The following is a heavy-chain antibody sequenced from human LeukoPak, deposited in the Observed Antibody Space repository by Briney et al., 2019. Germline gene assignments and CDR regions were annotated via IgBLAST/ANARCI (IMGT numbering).Heavy chain of an antibody. V-gene: IGHV3-64*04. CDR2: ISNNGAST. CDR3: ARDSSHYLGSSDY. D-gene: IGHD6-6*01. J-gene: IGHJ4*02. CDR1: GFPFSSFG. Sequence: GGSLRLSCSASGFPFSSFGMHWVRQAPGKGLEYVSTISNNGASTYYADSVRGRFTISRDNSKNTLNLQMNSLRAEDTAIYYCARDSSHYLGSSDYWGQGTLVTVSS.